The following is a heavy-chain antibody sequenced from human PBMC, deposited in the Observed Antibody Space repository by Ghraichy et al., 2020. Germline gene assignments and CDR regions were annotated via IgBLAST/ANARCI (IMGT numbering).Heavy chain of an antibody. D-gene: IGHD3-22*01. CDR1: GGSISSSSYY. V-gene: IGHV4-39*01. Sequence: SETLSLTCTVSGGSISSSSYYWGWIRQPPGKGLEWIGSIYYSGSTYYNPSLKSRVTISVDTSKNQFSLKLSSVTAADTAVYYCAYDSSGYYLYYYYGMDVWGQGTTVTVSS. J-gene: IGHJ6*02. CDR2: IYYSGST. CDR3: AYDSSGYYLYYYYGMDV.